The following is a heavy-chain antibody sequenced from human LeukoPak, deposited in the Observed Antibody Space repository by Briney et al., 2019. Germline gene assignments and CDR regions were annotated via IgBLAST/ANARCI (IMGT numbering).Heavy chain of an antibody. Sequence: SETLSLTCAVYGGSFSGYYWSWIRQPPGKGLEWIGEINHSGSTYYNASLKSQVSISIDTSKDQFSLRLTSVTAADTAVYYCARQTGSGLFILPGGQGTLVTVSS. V-gene: IGHV4-34*01. D-gene: IGHD3/OR15-3a*01. CDR2: INHSGST. J-gene: IGHJ4*02. CDR1: GGSFSGYY. CDR3: ARQTGSGLFILP.